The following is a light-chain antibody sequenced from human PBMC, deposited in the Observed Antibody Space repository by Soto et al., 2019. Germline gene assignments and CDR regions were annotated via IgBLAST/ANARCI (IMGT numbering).Light chain of an antibody. Sequence: EIVMTQSPATLSVSPGERATLSCRASQSVSTNLAWYQQKPGQAPRLLIYGASTRATGLPVRFSGSGSGTEFTLTINSLLSEDFAVYYCQQYSDWWTFGQGTKVDIK. J-gene: IGKJ1*01. CDR3: QQYSDWWT. CDR2: GAS. CDR1: QSVSTN. V-gene: IGKV3-15*01.